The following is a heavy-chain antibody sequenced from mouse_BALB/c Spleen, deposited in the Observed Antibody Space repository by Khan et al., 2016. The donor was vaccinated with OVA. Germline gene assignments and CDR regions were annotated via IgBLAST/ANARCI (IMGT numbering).Heavy chain of an antibody. J-gene: IGHJ3*01. D-gene: IGHD1-1*01. CDR3: ARAYYYGAWFAY. CDR1: GFSLTTYG. V-gene: IGHV2-9*02. Sequence: QVQLKQSGPGLVAPSQSLSITCTVSGFSLTTYGVHWVRQPPGKGLEWLGVIWAGGSTNYNSALMSRLSISKDNSKSQAFLKRNSLQTDDTATYYWARAYYYGAWFAYWGQGTLVTVSA. CDR2: IWAGGST.